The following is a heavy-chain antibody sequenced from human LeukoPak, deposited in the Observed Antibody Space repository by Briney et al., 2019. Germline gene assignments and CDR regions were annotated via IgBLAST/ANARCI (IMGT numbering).Heavy chain of an antibody. CDR2: ISWNSGSI. V-gene: IGHV3-9*01. J-gene: IGHJ3*02. D-gene: IGHD2-2*01. CDR1: GFTFDDYA. CDR3: AKDLAKAAYCSSTSCPAQGAFDI. Sequence: GRSLRLSCAASGFTFDDYAMHWVRQAPGKGLEWVSGISWNSGSIGYADSVKGRFTISRDNAKNSLYLQMNSPRAEDTALYYCAKDLAKAAYCSSTSCPAQGAFDIWGQGTMVTVSS.